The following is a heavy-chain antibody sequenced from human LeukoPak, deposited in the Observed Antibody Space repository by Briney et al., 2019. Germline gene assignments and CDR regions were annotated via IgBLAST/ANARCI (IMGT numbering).Heavy chain of an antibody. CDR2: MSGDGEAT. CDR3: AKVHGSGSSWYRAFDI. D-gene: IGHD6-13*01. Sequence: GGSLRLSCAASGFIFDDYAMHWVRQAPGKGLEWVSVMSGDGEATYYAGSVKGRFTISRDNRKNSLYLQMNILRTEDTALYYCAKVHGSGSSWYRAFDIWGQGTMVTVSS. V-gene: IGHV3-43*02. J-gene: IGHJ3*02. CDR1: GFIFDDYA.